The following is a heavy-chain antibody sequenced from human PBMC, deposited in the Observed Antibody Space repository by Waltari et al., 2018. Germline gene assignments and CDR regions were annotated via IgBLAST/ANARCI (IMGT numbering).Heavy chain of an antibody. CDR3: ATNLVVRELLYY. Sequence: QVQLVQSGAEVKKPGASVKVSCKVSGYTITELSMHWVRQAPGKGLEWMGVFDPKYVETSYAQKCQGRVTMTEDTSTDTAYMELSSLGSEDTAVYYCATNLVVRELLYYWGQGTLVTVSS. CDR2: FDPKYVET. V-gene: IGHV1-24*01. CDR1: GYTITELS. D-gene: IGHD3-10*01. J-gene: IGHJ4*02.